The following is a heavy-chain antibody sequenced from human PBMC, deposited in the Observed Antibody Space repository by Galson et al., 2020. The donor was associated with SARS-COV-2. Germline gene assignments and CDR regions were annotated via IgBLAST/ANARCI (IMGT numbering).Heavy chain of an antibody. CDR3: ARVTDYDAFDI. V-gene: IGHV4-59*01. Sequence: PSETLSLTCTVSGGSISSYYWSWIRQPPGKGLEWIGYIYYSGSTNYNPSLKSRVTISVDTSKNQFSLKLSSVTAADTAVYYCARVTDYDAFDIWGQGTMVTVS. D-gene: IGHD4-17*01. CDR1: GGSISSYY. CDR2: IYYSGST. J-gene: IGHJ3*02.